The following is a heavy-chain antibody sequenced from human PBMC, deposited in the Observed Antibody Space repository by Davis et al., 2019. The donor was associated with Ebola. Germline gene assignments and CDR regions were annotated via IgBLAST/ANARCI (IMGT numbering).Heavy chain of an antibody. CDR2: ISAYNGDT. J-gene: IGHJ3*02. V-gene: IGHV1-18*01. D-gene: IGHD6-19*01. CDR1: GYTFSNYG. CDR3: ARANARSDRKQWLVLLDDAFDI. Sequence: ASVKVSCKASGYTFSNYGFSWVRQAPGQGLEWMGWISAYNGDTNYAQKFQGRVTLTIDTSTSTAYMELRSLRSDDTAVYYCARANARSDRKQWLVLLDDAFDIWGQGTMVTVSS.